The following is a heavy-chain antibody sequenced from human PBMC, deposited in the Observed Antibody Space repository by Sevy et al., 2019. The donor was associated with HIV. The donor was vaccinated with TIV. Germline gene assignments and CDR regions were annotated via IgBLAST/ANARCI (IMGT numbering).Heavy chain of an antibody. J-gene: IGHJ4*02. V-gene: IGHV3-23*01. CDR1: GFTISNYS. Sequence: GGSLRLSCATSGFTISNYSMSWVRQPPGKGLEWVSTLSFGCGELNYADSVKGRFTISRDNSNSSVYLQMNNLRPEDTAVYYCAREGCTKPHDYWGQGTLVTVSS. CDR2: LSFGCGEL. CDR3: AREGCTKPHDY. D-gene: IGHD2-8*01.